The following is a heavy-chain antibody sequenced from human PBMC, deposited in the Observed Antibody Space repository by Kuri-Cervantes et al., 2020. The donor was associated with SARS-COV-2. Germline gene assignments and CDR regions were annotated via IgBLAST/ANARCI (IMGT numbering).Heavy chain of an antibody. Sequence: SETLSLTCTVSGGSVSNGGYYWSWIRQPPGKGLEWIGYIYHSGSTYYNPSLKSRVTISVDRSKNQFSLKLSSVTAADTAVYYCARVYGVAFDYWGQGTLVTVSS. J-gene: IGHJ4*02. CDR3: ARVYGVAFDY. V-gene: IGHV4-30-2*01. CDR1: GGSVSNGGYY. D-gene: IGHD4-17*01. CDR2: IYHSGST.